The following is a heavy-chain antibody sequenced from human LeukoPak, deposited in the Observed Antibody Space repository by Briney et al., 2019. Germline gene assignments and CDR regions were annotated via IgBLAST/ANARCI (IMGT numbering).Heavy chain of an antibody. CDR3: ARDQRGKYSSSPY. J-gene: IGHJ4*02. Sequence: GGSLGLSCAASGFTFSSYEMNWVRQAPGKGLEWVSYISSSGSTIYYADSVKGRFTISRDNAKNSLYLQMNSLRAEDTAVYYCARDQRGKYSSSPYWGQGTLVTVSS. CDR1: GFTFSSYE. CDR2: ISSSGSTI. V-gene: IGHV3-48*03. D-gene: IGHD6-13*01.